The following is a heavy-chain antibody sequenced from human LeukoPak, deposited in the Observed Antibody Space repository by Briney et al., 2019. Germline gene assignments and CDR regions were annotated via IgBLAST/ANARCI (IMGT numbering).Heavy chain of an antibody. J-gene: IGHJ4*02. D-gene: IGHD3-10*01. Sequence: SETLSLTWTVSGYSISSGYYWGWIRQPPGKGLEWIGSIYHSGSTYYNPSLKSRVTISVDTSKNQFSLKLSSVTAADTAVYYCATITAGEGYWGQGTLVTVSS. CDR2: IYHSGST. V-gene: IGHV4-38-2*02. CDR3: ATITAGEGY. CDR1: GYSISSGYY.